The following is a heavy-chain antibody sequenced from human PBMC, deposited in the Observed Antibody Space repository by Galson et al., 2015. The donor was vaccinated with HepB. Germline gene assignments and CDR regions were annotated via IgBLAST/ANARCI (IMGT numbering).Heavy chain of an antibody. CDR3: ARSSGGYFDS. CDR1: GFNSSIFW. CDR2: IKQDGREQ. Sequence: SLRLSCAGSGFNSSIFWMSWVRQAPGKGLEWVANIKQDGREQDYVGPVKGRFTISRDNAGNSLYLQMNSLGGEDTALYYCARSSGGYFDSWGQGILVTVSS. J-gene: IGHJ4*02. V-gene: IGHV3-7*01. D-gene: IGHD1-26*01.